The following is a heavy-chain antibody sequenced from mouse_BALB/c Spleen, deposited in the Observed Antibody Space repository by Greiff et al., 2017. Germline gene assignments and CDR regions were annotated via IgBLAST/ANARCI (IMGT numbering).Heavy chain of an antibody. CDR2: ISSGGSYT. J-gene: IGHJ4*01. D-gene: IGHD1-1*02. CDR1: GFTFSSYA. V-gene: IGHV5-9-4*01. Sequence: EVKLVESGGGLVKPGGSLKLSCAASGFTFSSYAMSWVRQSPEKRLEWVAEISSGGSYTYYPDTVTGRFTISRDNAKNTLYLEMSSLRSEDTAMYYCARDGFYGHAMDYWGQGTSVTVSS. CDR3: ARDGFYGHAMDY.